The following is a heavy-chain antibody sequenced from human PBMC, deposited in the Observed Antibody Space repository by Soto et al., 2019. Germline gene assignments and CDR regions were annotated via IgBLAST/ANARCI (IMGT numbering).Heavy chain of an antibody. D-gene: IGHD2-15*01. CDR3: AREYCSGGSCYSVGWFDP. CDR2: ISAYNGNT. V-gene: IGHV1-18*01. J-gene: IGHJ5*02. Sequence: ASVKVSCKASGYTFTSYGISWVRQAPGQGLEWMGWISAYNGNTNYAQKLQGRVTMTTGTSTSTAYMELRSLRSDDTAVYYCAREYCSGGSCYSVGWFDPWGQGTLVTVSS. CDR1: GYTFTSYG.